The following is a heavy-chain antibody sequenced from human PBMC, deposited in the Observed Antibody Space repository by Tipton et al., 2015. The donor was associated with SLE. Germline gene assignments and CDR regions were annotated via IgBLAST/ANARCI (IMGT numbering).Heavy chain of an antibody. D-gene: IGHD2/OR15-2a*01. Sequence: TLSLTCTVSGGSISSRTYYWGWIRQPPGKGLEYIGSIYYSGSTYYNPSLKSRVTISLDTSKNQVSLKLTSVTAADTAVYFCARHNRNIHWFDPWGQGTTVTVSS. CDR2: IYYSGST. CDR3: ARHNRNIHWFDP. J-gene: IGHJ5*01. V-gene: IGHV4-39*07. CDR1: GGSISSRTYY.